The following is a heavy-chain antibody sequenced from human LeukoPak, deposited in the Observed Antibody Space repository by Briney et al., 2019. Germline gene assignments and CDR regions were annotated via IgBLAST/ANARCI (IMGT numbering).Heavy chain of an antibody. J-gene: IGHJ6*02. V-gene: IGHV3-74*01. D-gene: IGHD5-18*01. Sequence: PGGSLRLSCAASGFTFTTYGMHWVRQAPGQGLVWVSHINSDGSITSYADSVKGRFTISRDNAKNTLYLQMNSLRAEDTAVYYCARDAVDTANAVWGQGTTVTVSS. CDR2: INSDGSIT. CDR3: ARDAVDTANAV. CDR1: GFTFTTYG.